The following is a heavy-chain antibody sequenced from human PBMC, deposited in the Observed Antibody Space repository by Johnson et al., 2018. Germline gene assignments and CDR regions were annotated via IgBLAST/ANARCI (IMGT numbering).Heavy chain of an antibody. V-gene: IGHV3-23*04. Sequence: EVQLVESGGGLVQPGGSXRLSCAASGFTFSMYAMSWVRQAPGKGLEWVSGVSRRGDSTYYADSVRGRFTVSRDNSNNTRSLQMNSLRADDAAVYYCAKDRRDCSGSLCYYYYMDVWGKGPRSPSP. CDR1: GFTFSMYA. CDR3: AKDRRDCSGSLCYYYYMDV. J-gene: IGHJ6*03. CDR2: VSRRGDST. D-gene: IGHD2-15*01.